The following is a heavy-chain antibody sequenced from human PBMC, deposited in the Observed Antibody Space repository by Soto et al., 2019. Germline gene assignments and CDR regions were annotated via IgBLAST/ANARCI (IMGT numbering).Heavy chain of an antibody. Sequence: EVQLVESGGGLVKPGGSLRLSFEASGFTFSSYSMNWVRQAPGKGLEWVSSISSSSSYIYYADSVKGRFTISRDNAKNSLYLQMNSLRAEDTAVYYCARDTSCYYPDAFDIWGQGTMVTVSS. J-gene: IGHJ3*02. V-gene: IGHV3-21*01. CDR2: ISSSSSYI. D-gene: IGHD3-22*01. CDR1: GFTFSSYS. CDR3: ARDTSCYYPDAFDI.